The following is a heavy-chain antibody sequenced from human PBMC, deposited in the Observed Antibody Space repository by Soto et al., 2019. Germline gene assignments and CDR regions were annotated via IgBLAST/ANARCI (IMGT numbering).Heavy chain of an antibody. D-gene: IGHD3-10*01. V-gene: IGHV1-69*18. CDR3: ARELKEPGSYYYYGLDV. CDR2: IIPIIATT. CDR1: GGTFNCFG. Sequence: QVQLVQSGAEVKKPGSSLRVSCQTSGGTFNCFGVAWVRQAPGQGLEWMGTIIPIIATTKYAQNFQGRVTITADASTGTAYMGLSSLRSEDTAVYYCARELKEPGSYYYYGLDVWGLGTTVSVSS. J-gene: IGHJ6*02.